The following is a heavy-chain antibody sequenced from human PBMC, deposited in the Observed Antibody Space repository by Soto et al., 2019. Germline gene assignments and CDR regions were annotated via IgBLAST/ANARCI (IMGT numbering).Heavy chain of an antibody. D-gene: IGHD3-3*01. Sequence: QVQLVESGGGVVQPGRSLRLSCAASGFTFSSYGMHWVRQAPGKGLEWVAVISYDGSNKYYADSVKGRFPISRDNSKNPLYLQMNSVRAEEPAVYYCAKDWYYDFWSGYSPDAFDSLGQGTMVTVCS. CDR3: AKDWYYDFWSGYSPDAFDS. J-gene: IGHJ3*02. V-gene: IGHV3-30*18. CDR2: ISYDGSNK. CDR1: GFTFSSYG.